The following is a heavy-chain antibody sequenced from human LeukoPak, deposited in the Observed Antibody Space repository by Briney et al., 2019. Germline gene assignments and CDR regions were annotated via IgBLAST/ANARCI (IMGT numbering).Heavy chain of an antibody. CDR1: GFTFSSYA. J-gene: IGHJ4*02. Sequence: PGGSLRLSCTAPGFTFSSYAIHWNRQAPGKGLEWVALVWHDGSNRYYSEAVKGRFTISRDNSKNTVYLQINSLRAEDTAVYYCARELFGSGSCPDYWGQGTRVTVSS. CDR2: VWHDGSNR. V-gene: IGHV3-33*01. CDR3: ARELFGSGSCPDY. D-gene: IGHD3-10*01.